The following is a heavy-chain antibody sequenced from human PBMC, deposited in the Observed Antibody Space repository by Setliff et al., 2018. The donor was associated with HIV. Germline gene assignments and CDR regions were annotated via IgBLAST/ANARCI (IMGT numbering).Heavy chain of an antibody. CDR1: GYRFSTFG. CDR2: ISGYNADT. CDR3: ARVFSSYGMDV. D-gene: IGHD3-3*01. V-gene: IGHV1-18*01. Sequence: ASVKVSCKASGYRFSTFGVSWVRQAPGQGLEWMGWISGYNADTDYAQKFQGRVSMTTDISTNTAYMELSSLRSEDTAVYYCARVFSSYGMDVWGQGTTVTVSS. J-gene: IGHJ6*02.